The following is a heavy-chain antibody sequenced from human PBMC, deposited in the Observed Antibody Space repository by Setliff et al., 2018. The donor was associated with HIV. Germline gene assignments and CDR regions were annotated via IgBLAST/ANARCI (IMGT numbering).Heavy chain of an antibody. D-gene: IGHD3-3*01. V-gene: IGHV4-4*02. J-gene: IGHJ3*01. Sequence: SETLSLTCGVSGGSITSSNWWNWVRQSAGKGLEWIGEIYRDGRTNHNPSLKSRVTISIDKSMNQFSLNLTSVTAADTAVYYCARGYHNFWYGHKDFLDVWGQGTLVTVSS. CDR3: ARGYHNFWYGHKDFLDV. CDR2: IYRDGRT. CDR1: GGSITSSNW.